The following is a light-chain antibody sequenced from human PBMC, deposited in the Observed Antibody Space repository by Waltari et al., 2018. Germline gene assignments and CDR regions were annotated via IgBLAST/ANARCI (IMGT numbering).Light chain of an antibody. V-gene: IGKV3-20*01. CDR1: ESVRRA. Sequence: TLSLSPGERATLSCRASESVRRALAWYQQRPGQAPRLLIYDASSRATGIPDRFSGSGSGTDFSLTISRLEPEDFALYYCQHYRSLPVTFGQGTKVEIK. CDR3: QHYRSLPVT. J-gene: IGKJ1*01. CDR2: DAS.